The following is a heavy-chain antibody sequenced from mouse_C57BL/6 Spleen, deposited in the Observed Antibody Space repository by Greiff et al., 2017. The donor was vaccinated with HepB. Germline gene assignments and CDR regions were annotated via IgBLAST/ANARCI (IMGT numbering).Heavy chain of an antibody. CDR2: IDPSDSYT. J-gene: IGHJ2*01. D-gene: IGHD4-1*01. CDR3: ARLTGKGYFDY. Sequence: VQLQQPGAELVMPGASVKLSCKASGYTFTSYWMHWVKQRPGQGLEWIGEIDPSDSYTNYNQKFKGKSTLTVDKSSSTAYMQLSSLTSEDSAVYYCARLTGKGYFDYWGQGTTLTVSS. CDR1: GYTFTSYW. V-gene: IGHV1-69*01.